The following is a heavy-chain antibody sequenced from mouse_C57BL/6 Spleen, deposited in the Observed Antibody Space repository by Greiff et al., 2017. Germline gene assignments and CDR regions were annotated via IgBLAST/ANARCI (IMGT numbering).Heavy chain of an antibody. CDR2: IYPRSGNT. V-gene: IGHV1-81*01. CDR1: GYTFTSYG. D-gene: IGHD1-1*01. J-gene: IGHJ2*01. CDR3: ARRTTVVAEGYFDY. Sequence: VQLQQSGAELARPGASVKLSCKASGYTFTSYGISWVKQRTGQGLEWIGEIYPRSGNTYYNEKFKGKATLTADKSSSTAYMELRSLTSEDSAVYFCARRTTVVAEGYFDYWGQGTTLTVSS.